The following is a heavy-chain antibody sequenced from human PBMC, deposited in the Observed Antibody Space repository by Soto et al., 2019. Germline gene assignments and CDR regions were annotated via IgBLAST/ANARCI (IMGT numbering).Heavy chain of an antibody. D-gene: IGHD3-16*01. J-gene: IGHJ4*02. V-gene: IGHV3-33*01. CDR1: GFTFSSYG. CDR3: ARDGSLGELFDY. CDR2: IWYDGSNK. Sequence: GGSLRLSCAASGFTFSSYGMHWVRQAPGKGLEWVAVIWYDGSNKYYADSVKGRFTISRDNSKNTLYLQMNSLRAEDTAVYYCARDGSLGELFDYWGQGTLVTVSS.